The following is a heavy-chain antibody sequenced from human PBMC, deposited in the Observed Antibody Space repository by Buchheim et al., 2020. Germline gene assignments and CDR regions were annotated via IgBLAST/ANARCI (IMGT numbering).Heavy chain of an antibody. D-gene: IGHD3-16*01. CDR2: IWYDGGNK. Sequence: QVHLVESGGGVVQPGRSLRLSCAASGFTFSNYGMHWVRQAPGKGLEWVAVIWYDGGNKYYTDSVKGRFTISRDNSRNTLYLQVNSLKDEDTDVYYSAREEDGGVDYWGQGTL. CDR3: AREEDGGVDY. V-gene: IGHV3-33*01. J-gene: IGHJ4*02. CDR1: GFTFSNYG.